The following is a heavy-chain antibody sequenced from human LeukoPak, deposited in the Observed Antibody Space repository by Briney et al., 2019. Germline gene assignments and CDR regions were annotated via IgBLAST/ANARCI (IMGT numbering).Heavy chain of an antibody. Sequence: GESLKISCKGSGYSFTSYWIGWVRQMPGKGLEGMGIIYPGDSDTRYSPSFQGQVTISADKSISTAYLQWSSLKASDTAMYYCARPPFFYNANTYFDFWGQGTMVTVS. CDR2: IYPGDSDT. V-gene: IGHV5-51*01. D-gene: IGHD3-16*01. CDR1: GYSFTSYW. CDR3: ARPPFFYNANTYFDF. J-gene: IGHJ3*01.